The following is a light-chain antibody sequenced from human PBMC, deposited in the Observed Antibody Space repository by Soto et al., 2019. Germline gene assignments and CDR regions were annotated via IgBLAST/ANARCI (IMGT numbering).Light chain of an antibody. CDR1: SSDVGGYNY. Sequence: QSALTQPASVSGSPGQSITISCNGTSSDVGGYNYVSWYQHHPGKAPKLIIYDVTNRPSGVSNPFSGSKSGNTASLTISGLQPEDEADYYCSSYTTSNTRQIVFGTGTKVTV. V-gene: IGLV2-14*03. CDR3: SSYTTSNTRQIV. CDR2: DVT. J-gene: IGLJ1*01.